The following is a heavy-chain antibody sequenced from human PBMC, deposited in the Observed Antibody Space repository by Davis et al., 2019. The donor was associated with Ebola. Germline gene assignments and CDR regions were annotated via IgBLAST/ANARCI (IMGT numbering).Heavy chain of an antibody. Sequence: GESLKISCAASGFTFSSYSMNWVRQAPGKGLEWVSYISSSSSTIYYADSVKGRFTISRDNAKNSLYLQMNSLRAEDTAVYYCAKEWGSAAYYFDYWGQGTLVTVSS. CDR2: ISSSSSTI. CDR1: GFTFSSYS. J-gene: IGHJ4*02. CDR3: AKEWGSAAYYFDY. D-gene: IGHD3-16*01. V-gene: IGHV3-48*04.